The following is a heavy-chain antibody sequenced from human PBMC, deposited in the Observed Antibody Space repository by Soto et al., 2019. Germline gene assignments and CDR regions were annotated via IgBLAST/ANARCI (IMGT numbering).Heavy chain of an antibody. V-gene: IGHV1-69*06. CDR1: GGTFSTYA. CDR3: ARDGVQFVYKYCFDP. D-gene: IGHD1-1*01. J-gene: IGHJ5*02. CDR2: ILPIFNKT. Sequence: QVQLVQSGADVKKPGSSVSVSCRASGGTFSTYAINWVRQAPGHGLEWMGVILPIFNKTHYAQNFQGRVTIIADKSTSTSYMELSSLRSEDTAVYYCARDGVQFVYKYCFDPWGQGTLVIVSS.